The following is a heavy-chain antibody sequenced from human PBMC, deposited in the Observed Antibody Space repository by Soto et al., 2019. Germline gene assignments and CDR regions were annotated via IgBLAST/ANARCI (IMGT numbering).Heavy chain of an antibody. J-gene: IGHJ4*02. Sequence: GESLKLSCKGSGYSFTSYWISWVRQMPGKGLEWMGRIDPSDSYTNYSPSFQGHVTISADKSISTAYLQWSSLKASDTAMYYCAVGRITYYYDSSGYPADYWGQGTLVTVSS. CDR2: IDPSDSYT. V-gene: IGHV5-10-1*01. CDR3: AVGRITYYYDSSGYPADY. D-gene: IGHD3-22*01. CDR1: GYSFTSYW.